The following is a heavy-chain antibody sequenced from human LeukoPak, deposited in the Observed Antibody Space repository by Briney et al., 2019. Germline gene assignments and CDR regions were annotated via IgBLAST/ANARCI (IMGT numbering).Heavy chain of an antibody. CDR2: INHSGST. D-gene: IGHD3-10*01. J-gene: IGHJ4*02. CDR3: ARGGYYYGSGSSLFFY. V-gene: IGHV4-34*01. CDR1: GGSFSGYY. Sequence: SETLSLTCAVYGGSFSGYYWSWIRQPPGKGLEWIGEINHSGSTNYNPSLKSRVTISVDTSKNQFSLKLSSVTAADTAVYYCARGGYYYGSGSSLFFYWGQGTLVTVSS.